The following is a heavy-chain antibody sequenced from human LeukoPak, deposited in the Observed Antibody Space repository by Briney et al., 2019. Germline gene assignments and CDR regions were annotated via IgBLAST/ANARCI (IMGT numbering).Heavy chain of an antibody. CDR1: GFSVSTTGGG. CDR3: AARMYSGWPDVFDI. J-gene: IGHJ3*02. D-gene: IGHD6-19*01. Sequence: ESGPTLVKPTQTLTVTCTFSGFSVSTTGGGVGWIRQPPGKALEWLALIYWNDDKRYSPSLKSRLTITKDTSKNQVVLTMTNMDPVDTATYYCAARMYSGWPDVFDIWGQGTMVTVSS. V-gene: IGHV2-5*01. CDR2: IYWNDDK.